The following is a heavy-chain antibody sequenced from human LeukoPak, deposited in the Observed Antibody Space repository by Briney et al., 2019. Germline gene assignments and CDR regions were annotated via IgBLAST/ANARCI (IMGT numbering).Heavy chain of an antibody. Sequence: GGSLRLSCAASGFTFSDECMNWIRQAPGKGLEWVSYISGSGNIIYYADSVKGRFTISRDNAKNSLYLQMNSLRPEDTAVYYCATRVYCGGDCYSSHGMDVWGPGTTVTVSS. V-gene: IGHV3-11*01. CDR2: ISGSGNII. CDR1: GFTFSDEC. J-gene: IGHJ6*02. D-gene: IGHD2-21*02. CDR3: ATRVYCGGDCYSSHGMDV.